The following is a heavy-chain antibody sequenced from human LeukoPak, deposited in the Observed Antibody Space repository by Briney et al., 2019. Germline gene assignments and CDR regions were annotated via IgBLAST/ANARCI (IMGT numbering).Heavy chain of an antibody. CDR3: ARQGYGYNAIGY. CDR2: IYYSGST. CDR1: GGSISSYY. D-gene: IGHD5-24*01. J-gene: IGHJ4*02. V-gene: IGHV4-59*08. Sequence: SETLSLTCTVSGGSISSYYWSWIRQPPGKGLEWIGYIYYSGSTNYNPSLKSRVTISVDTSKYQFSLKLSSVTAADTAVYYCARQGYGYNAIGYWGQGTLVTVSS.